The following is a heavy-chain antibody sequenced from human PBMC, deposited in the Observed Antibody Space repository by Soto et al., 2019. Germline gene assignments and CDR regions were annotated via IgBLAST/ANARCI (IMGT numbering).Heavy chain of an antibody. J-gene: IGHJ4*02. Sequence: ASVKVSCKASGVTFSSYAISWVRQAPGQGLEWMGGIIPIFGTANYAQKFQGRVTITADESTSTAYMELSSLRSEDTAVYYCASGDSSGYYIDYWGQGTLVTVSS. V-gene: IGHV1-69*13. D-gene: IGHD3-22*01. CDR1: GVTFSSYA. CDR3: ASGDSSGYYIDY. CDR2: IIPIFGTA.